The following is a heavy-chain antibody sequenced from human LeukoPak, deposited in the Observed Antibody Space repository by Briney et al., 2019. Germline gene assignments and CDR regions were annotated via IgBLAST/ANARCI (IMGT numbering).Heavy chain of an antibody. CDR3: AKGAHDYSNPNPLDY. CDR2: IRYDGSNK. Sequence: GGSLRLSCAASGFTFSNYGMHWVRQAPGKGLEWVAFIRYDGSNKYYADSVKGRFTISRDNSKNTLYLQMNSLRAEDTAVYYCAKGAHDYSNPNPLDYWGQGTLVTVSS. D-gene: IGHD4-11*01. J-gene: IGHJ4*02. CDR1: GFTFSNYG. V-gene: IGHV3-30*02.